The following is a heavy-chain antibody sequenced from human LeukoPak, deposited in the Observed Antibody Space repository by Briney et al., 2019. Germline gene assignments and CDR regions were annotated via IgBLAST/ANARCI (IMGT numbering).Heavy chain of an antibody. J-gene: IGHJ4*02. CDR1: GGTFSSYA. D-gene: IGHD2-2*01. Sequence: SVKVSCKASGGTFSSYAVSWVRQAPGQGLEWMGRIIPIFGTANDAQKFQGRVTITTDESTSTAYMELSSLRSEDTAVYYCASSSGYCSSTSCRGPFDYWGQGTLVTVSS. CDR2: IIPIFGTA. V-gene: IGHV1-69*05. CDR3: ASSSGYCSSTSCRGPFDY.